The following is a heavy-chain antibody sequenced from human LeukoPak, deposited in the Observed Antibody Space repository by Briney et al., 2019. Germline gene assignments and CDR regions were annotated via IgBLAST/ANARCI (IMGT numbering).Heavy chain of an antibody. CDR1: GGTFSSYA. J-gene: IGHJ4*02. CDR3: AREGDSSSWGD. V-gene: IGHV1-69*04. D-gene: IGHD6-13*01. Sequence: GSSVKVSCKASGGTFSSYAISWVRQAPGQGLEWMGRIIPILGIANYAQKFQGRVTITADKSTSTAYMELSSLRSEDTAVYYCAREGDSSSWGDWGQGTLVTVSS. CDR2: IIPILGIA.